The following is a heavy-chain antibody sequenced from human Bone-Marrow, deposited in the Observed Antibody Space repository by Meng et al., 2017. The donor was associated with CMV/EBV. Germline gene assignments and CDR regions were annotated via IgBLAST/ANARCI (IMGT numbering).Heavy chain of an antibody. D-gene: IGHD3-10*01. Sequence: GESLKISCAASGFRFNDYSMNWVRQAPGKGLEWVSSISSSSTYIYYADSVKGRFTISRDNAKNSLYLQMNSLRAEDTAVYYCARDAYYYGSGSYGFDYWGQGTLVTVSS. J-gene: IGHJ4*02. CDR3: ARDAYYYGSGSYGFDY. V-gene: IGHV3-21*01. CDR2: ISSSSTYI. CDR1: GFRFNDYS.